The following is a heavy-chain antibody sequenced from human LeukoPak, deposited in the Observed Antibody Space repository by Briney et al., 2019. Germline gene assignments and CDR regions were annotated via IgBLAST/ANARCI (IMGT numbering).Heavy chain of an antibody. V-gene: IGHV3-21*01. CDR2: ISSSSSYI. CDR1: GFTFSSYS. CDR3: ARVGILNWFDP. Sequence: GGSLRLSCAASGFTFSSYSMNWVRQAPGKGLVWVSSISSSSSYIYYADSVKGRFTISRDNAKNSLYLQTNSLRAEDTAVYYCARVGILNWFDPWGQGTLVTVSS. J-gene: IGHJ5*02.